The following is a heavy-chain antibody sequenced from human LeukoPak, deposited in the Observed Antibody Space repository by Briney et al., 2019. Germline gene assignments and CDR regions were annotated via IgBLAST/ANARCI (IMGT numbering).Heavy chain of an antibody. CDR1: GYTFTSYD. J-gene: IGHJ3*02. CDR3: ARGSHTWIKLWLMPFDI. V-gene: IGHV1-8*01. Sequence: ASVKVSCKASGYTFTSYDINWVRQATGQGLEWMGWMNPNSGNTGYAQKFQGRVTMTRNTSISTAYMELSSLRSEDTAVYYCARGSHTWIKLWLMPFDIWGQGTMVTVSS. CDR2: MNPNSGNT. D-gene: IGHD5-18*01.